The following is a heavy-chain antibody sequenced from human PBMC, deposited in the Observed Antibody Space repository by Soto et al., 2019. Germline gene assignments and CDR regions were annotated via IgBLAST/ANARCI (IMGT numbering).Heavy chain of an antibody. CDR2: VYWDDDK. Sequence: QLTLKESDTTVVKPTQTLTLTCTFSGFSLTTSGVGVAWIRHAPGKALEWIALVYWDDDKRYSPSLESRPTTAKDTSKTQVVLTMTNMDPADTGTYYWARPHASDDGKTPMVFWYFDYCGQGTLVTVCS. D-gene: IGHD3-10*01. CDR3: ARPHASDDGKTPMVFWYFDY. V-gene: IGHV2-5*02. CDR1: GFSLTTSGVG. J-gene: IGHJ4*02.